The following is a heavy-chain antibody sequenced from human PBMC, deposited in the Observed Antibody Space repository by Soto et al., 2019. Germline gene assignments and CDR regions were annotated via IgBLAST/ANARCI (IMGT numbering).Heavy chain of an antibody. CDR2: IRSSSSTK. V-gene: IGHV3-48*02. Sequence: EELLVEAGGGLVQPGGSLRLSCAASGFTFSTCSMNWVRQAPGKGLEWISNIRSSSSTKYYADSVKGRFTISRDNARNSLFLQMNSLRDEDTAVYYCARGHGMDVWGQGTTVIVSS. CDR3: ARGHGMDV. J-gene: IGHJ6*02. CDR1: GFTFSTCS.